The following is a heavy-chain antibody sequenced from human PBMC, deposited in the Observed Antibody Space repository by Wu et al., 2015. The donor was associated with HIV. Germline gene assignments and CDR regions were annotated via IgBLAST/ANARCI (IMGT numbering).Heavy chain of an antibody. CDR1: GGSISSYY. D-gene: IGHD5-24*01. J-gene: IGHJ6*02. CDR2: IYYSGST. V-gene: IGHV4-59*01. Sequence: QVQLQESGPGLVKPSETLSLTCTVSGGSISSYYWSWIRQPPGKGLEWIGYIYYSGSTNYNPSLKSRVTISVDTSKNQFSLKLSSETAADTAVYYCARDQKRRDGYNIYGMDVWGQGTTVTVSS. CDR3: ARDQKRRDGYNIYGMDV.